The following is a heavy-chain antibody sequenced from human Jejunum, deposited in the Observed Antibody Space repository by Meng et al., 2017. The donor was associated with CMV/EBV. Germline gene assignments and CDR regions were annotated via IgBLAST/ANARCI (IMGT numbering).Heavy chain of an antibody. D-gene: IGHD2-21*01. CDR1: GFTFSNFA. Sequence: SGFTFSNFAMPWVRQAPGKGLGWVSTINSGGNATYYTDSVKGRFTISRDNSENTLYLQMNSLRAEDTAVYYCVRGPAYCGGDCYSDWAQGTMVTVSS. CDR3: VRGPAYCGGDCYSD. J-gene: IGHJ4*02. V-gene: IGHV3-23*01. CDR2: INSGGNAT.